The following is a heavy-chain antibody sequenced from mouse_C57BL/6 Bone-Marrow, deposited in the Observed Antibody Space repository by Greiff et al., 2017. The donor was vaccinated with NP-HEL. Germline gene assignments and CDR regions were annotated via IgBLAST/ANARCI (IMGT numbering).Heavy chain of an antibody. CDR3: ARDAHMDY. V-gene: IGHV7-1*01. CDR2: SRNKANDYTT. Sequence: EVHLVESGGGLVQSGRSLRLSCATSGFTFSDFYMEWVRQAPGKGLEWIAASRNKANDYTTEYSASVKGRFIVSRDTSQSILYLQMNALRAEDTAIYYCARDAHMDYWGQGTSVTVSS. J-gene: IGHJ4*01. CDR1: GFTFSDFY.